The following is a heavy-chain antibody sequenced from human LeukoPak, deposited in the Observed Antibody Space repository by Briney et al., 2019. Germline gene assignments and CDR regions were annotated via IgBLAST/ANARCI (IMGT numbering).Heavy chain of an antibody. D-gene: IGHD6-19*01. CDR1: GGSFSGYY. V-gene: IGHV4-34*01. Sequence: PSETLSLTCAVYGGSFSGYYWSWIRQPPGKGLEWIGEINHSGSTNYNPSLKSRVTISVDTSKNQFSLKLSSVTAADTAVYYCARGVSSGWALYYFDYWDQGTLVTVSS. CDR3: ARGVSSGWALYYFDY. CDR2: INHSGST. J-gene: IGHJ4*02.